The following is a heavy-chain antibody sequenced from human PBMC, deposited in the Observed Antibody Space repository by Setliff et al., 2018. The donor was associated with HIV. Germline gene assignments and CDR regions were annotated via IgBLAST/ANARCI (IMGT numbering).Heavy chain of an antibody. D-gene: IGHD3-22*01. CDR3: ARAPPDYYDSSGYYKNAFDI. Sequence: PSETLSLTCTVSGGSISSSSYYWGWVRQPPGKGLEWIGSICYRGSTYYNPSLKSRVTISVDTSKNQFSLKLSSVTAADTAVYYCARAPPDYYDSSGYYKNAFDIWGQGTMVTVSS. CDR2: ICYRGST. V-gene: IGHV4-39*07. J-gene: IGHJ3*02. CDR1: GGSISSSSYY.